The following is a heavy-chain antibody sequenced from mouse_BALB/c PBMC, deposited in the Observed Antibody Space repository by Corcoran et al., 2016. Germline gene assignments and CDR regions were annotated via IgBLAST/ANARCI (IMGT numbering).Heavy chain of an antibody. J-gene: IGHJ3*01. CDR1: GFNIKDTY. Sequence: EVQLQQSGAELVKPGASVKLSCTASGFNIKDTYMHWVKQRPERGLEWIGRIDPANGNTKYDPKFQGKATITADTSSNTAYLQLSSLTSEDTAVYYCASRDYGNYLAWFAYWGQGTLVTVSA. V-gene: IGHV14-3*02. D-gene: IGHD2-1*01. CDR2: IDPANGNT. CDR3: ASRDYGNYLAWFAY.